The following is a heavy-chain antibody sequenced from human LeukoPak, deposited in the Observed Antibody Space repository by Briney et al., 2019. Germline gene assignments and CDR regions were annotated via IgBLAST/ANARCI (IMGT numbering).Heavy chain of an antibody. V-gene: IGHV3-7*03. J-gene: IGHJ4*02. CDR3: AKTCDSSGYYGQHDY. CDR2: INKDGGEK. CDR1: GFTFSSYW. D-gene: IGHD3-22*01. Sequence: PGGSLRLSCAASGFTFSSYWMSWVRQAPGKGLEWVANINKDGGEKYYVDSVKGRFTISRDNAKNSLYLQMNSLRADDTAVYYCAKTCDSSGYYGQHDYWGQGTLVTVSS.